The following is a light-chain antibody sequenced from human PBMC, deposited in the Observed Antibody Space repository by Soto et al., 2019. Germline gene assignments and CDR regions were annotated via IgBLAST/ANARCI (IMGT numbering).Light chain of an antibody. Sequence: DIQLTQSPSFLSASVGDRVTITCRASQDISSYLAWYQQRPGKVPRFLTHSASTLQSGVPSRFSATGSGTTFTLTISSLQPEDIATYYCQQLNRVPRTFGQGTKVEV. CDR3: QQLNRVPRT. V-gene: IGKV1-9*01. CDR2: SAS. J-gene: IGKJ1*01. CDR1: QDISSY.